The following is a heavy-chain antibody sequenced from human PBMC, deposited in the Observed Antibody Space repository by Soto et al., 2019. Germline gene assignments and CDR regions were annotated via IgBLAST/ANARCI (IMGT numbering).Heavy chain of an antibody. CDR3: AKEGYPPYYYYYGMDV. CDR1: GFTFSSYA. J-gene: IGHJ6*02. D-gene: IGHD5-12*01. CDR2: ISGSGGST. Sequence: GGSLRLSCAASGFTFSSYAMSWVRQAPGKGLEWVSAISGSGGSTYYADSVKGRFTISRDNSKNTLYLQMNSLRAEDTAVYYCAKEGYPPYYYYYGMDVWGQGTTVTVSS. V-gene: IGHV3-23*01.